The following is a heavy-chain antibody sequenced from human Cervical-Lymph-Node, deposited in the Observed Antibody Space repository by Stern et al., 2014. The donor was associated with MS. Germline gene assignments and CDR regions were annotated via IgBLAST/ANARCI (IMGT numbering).Heavy chain of an antibody. J-gene: IGHJ5*02. CDR2: IFPVFGTP. Sequence: MQLVESGAEVTKPGSSVKVSCKASGGTFSKFPSSWVRQAPGQELEWMGGIFPVFGTPTYAQEFRGRVTITADVFTSTVYMELSSLRSDDTAVYYCALSSETSDRWYSLGYDLWGQGTLVTVSS. CDR3: ALSSETSDRWYSLGYDL. V-gene: IGHV1-69*01. D-gene: IGHD6-13*01. CDR1: GGTFSKFP.